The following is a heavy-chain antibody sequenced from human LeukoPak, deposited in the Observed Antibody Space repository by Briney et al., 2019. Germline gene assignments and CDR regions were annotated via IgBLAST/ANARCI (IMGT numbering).Heavy chain of an antibody. J-gene: IGHJ4*02. V-gene: IGHV4-34*01. CDR1: GESFNTYY. CDR2: INRSGSI. D-gene: IGHD5-24*01. CDR3: TATPYRDGHLNY. Sequence: KPSETLSLTCGVYGESFNTYYWTWLRQPPGKGLEWIGEINRSGSINYNPSLKSRVTMSVDTSKNQLSLTLTSVTAADTAVYYCTATPYRDGHLNYWGQGTLVTVSS.